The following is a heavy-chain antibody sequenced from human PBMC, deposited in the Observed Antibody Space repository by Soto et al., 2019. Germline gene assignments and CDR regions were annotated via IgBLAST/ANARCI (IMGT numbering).Heavy chain of an antibody. V-gene: IGHV3-30*18. CDR2: ISYDGSNK. Sequence: QVQLVESGGGVVQPGRSLRLSCAASGFTFSSYGMHWVRQAPGKGLEWVAVISYDGSNKYYADSVKGRFTISRDNSKNSLYLQMNSLRAEDTAVYYCAKDPCSSTSCYFDIWGQGTMVTVSS. CDR3: AKDPCSSTSCYFDI. J-gene: IGHJ3*02. D-gene: IGHD2-2*01. CDR1: GFTFSSYG.